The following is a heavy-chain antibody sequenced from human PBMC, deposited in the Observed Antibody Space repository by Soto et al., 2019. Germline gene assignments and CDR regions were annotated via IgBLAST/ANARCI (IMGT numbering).Heavy chain of an antibody. V-gene: IGHV3-21*01. Sequence: SLRLSCAASGFTFSKYSVNWVRQAPGKGLEWVSSISSRSTYIFYADSVKGRFTISRDNAKNSLYLQMNSLRAEDTGVYYCAKGARRVIGGYYFDYWGQGTLVTVSS. CDR2: ISSRSTYI. D-gene: IGHD2-21*01. CDR1: GFTFSKYS. J-gene: IGHJ4*02. CDR3: AKGARRVIGGYYFDY.